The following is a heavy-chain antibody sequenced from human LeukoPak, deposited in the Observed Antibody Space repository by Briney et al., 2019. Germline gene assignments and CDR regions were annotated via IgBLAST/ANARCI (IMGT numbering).Heavy chain of an antibody. CDR2: ISSSSSYI. J-gene: IGHJ3*02. CDR1: GFTFSSYS. Sequence: PGGSLRLSCAASGFTFSSYSMNWVRQAPGKGLEWVSSISSSSSYIYYADSVKGRFTISRDNAKNSLYLQMNSLRAEDTAVCYCARDPRGYDAFDIWGQGTMVTVSS. V-gene: IGHV3-21*01. CDR3: ARDPRGYDAFDI. D-gene: IGHD3-22*01.